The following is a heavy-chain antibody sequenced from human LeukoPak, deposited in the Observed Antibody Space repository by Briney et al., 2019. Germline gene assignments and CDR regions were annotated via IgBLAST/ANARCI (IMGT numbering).Heavy chain of an antibody. CDR1: DDSIRSSAYY. J-gene: IGHJ3*02. CDR3: ASEPYGSGSFLGAFDI. V-gene: IGHV4-39*01. D-gene: IGHD3-10*01. Sequence: PSETLFLTCAVSDDSIRSSAYYWGWIRQPPGKGLEWIGSIYYSGSTYYNPSLKSRVTISIDTSKNQFSLKLNSVTAADTAVYYCASEPYGSGSFLGAFDIWGQGTMVTVSS. CDR2: IYYSGST.